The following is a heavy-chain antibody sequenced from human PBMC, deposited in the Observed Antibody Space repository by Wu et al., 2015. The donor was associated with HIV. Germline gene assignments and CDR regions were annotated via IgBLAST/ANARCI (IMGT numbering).Heavy chain of an antibody. Sequence: QVQLVQSGAEVKKPGASVKVSCKASGYTFTSYGISWVRQAPGQGLEWMGWISAYNGNTNYAQKLQGRVTMTTDTSTSTAYMELRSLRSDDTAVYYCARDSYYYDSSGLPRAFDIWGQGTMVTVSS. J-gene: IGHJ3*02. CDR2: ISAYNGNT. CDR1: GYTFTSYG. D-gene: IGHD3-22*01. V-gene: IGHV1-18*01. CDR3: ARDSYYYDSSGLPRAFDI.